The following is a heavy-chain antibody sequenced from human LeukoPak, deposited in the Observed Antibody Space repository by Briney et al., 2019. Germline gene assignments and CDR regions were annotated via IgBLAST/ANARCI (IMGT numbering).Heavy chain of an antibody. V-gene: IGHV1-69*05. CDR1: GGTFSSCA. D-gene: IGHD6-13*01. CDR2: IIPIFGTA. CDR3: ARRGPAAGTRWYFDL. J-gene: IGHJ2*01. Sequence: SVKVSCKASGGTFSSCAISWVRQAPGQGLEWMGGIIPIFGTANYAQKFQGRVTITTDESTSTAYMELSSLRSEDTAVYYCARRGPAAGTRWYFDLWGRGTLATVSS.